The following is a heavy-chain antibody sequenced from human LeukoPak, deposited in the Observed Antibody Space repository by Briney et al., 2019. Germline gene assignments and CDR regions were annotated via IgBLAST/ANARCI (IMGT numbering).Heavy chain of an antibody. CDR2: VDHSGST. J-gene: IGHJ4*02. D-gene: IGHD6-13*01. CDR1: GGSISSTNW. CDR3: ARLYSSSLGRVFDY. V-gene: IGHV4-4*02. Sequence: SGTLSLTCAVSGGSISSTNWWSWVRQPPGKGLEWIGEVDHSGSTKYNPALKSRVTISVDKSKNQFSLRLSSVTAADTAVYYCARLYSSSLGRVFDYWGQGTLVTVSS.